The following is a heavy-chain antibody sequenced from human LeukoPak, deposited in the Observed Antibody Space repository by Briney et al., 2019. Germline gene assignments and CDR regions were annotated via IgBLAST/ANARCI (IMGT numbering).Heavy chain of an antibody. V-gene: IGHV4-59*01. J-gene: IGHJ4*02. Sequence: PPETLSLTCAVPGGSISSYYWSWIRQPPRKGLEWIGYIYYSVSTNYNPSLKSRVTISIDTSKNQFSLNLRSVTAADTAVYYCARGASGYSYGWGQGTLVTVSS. CDR2: IYYSVST. D-gene: IGHD5-18*01. CDR1: GGSISSYY. CDR3: ARGASGYSYG.